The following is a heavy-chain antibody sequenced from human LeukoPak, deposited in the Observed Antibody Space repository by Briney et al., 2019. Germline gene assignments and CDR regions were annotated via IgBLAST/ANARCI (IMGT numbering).Heavy chain of an antibody. J-gene: IGHJ4*02. CDR1: GYSFSGYY. Sequence: ASVKVSCKASGYSFSGYYMHWVRQAPGQGLEWVGWINPNSGGTNYAQKFQGRVTMTRDTSISTAYMELSGLRSDDTAVYYCARGPMTTVNWGQGTLVTVSS. CDR3: ARGPMTTVN. D-gene: IGHD4-17*01. V-gene: IGHV1-2*02. CDR2: INPNSGGT.